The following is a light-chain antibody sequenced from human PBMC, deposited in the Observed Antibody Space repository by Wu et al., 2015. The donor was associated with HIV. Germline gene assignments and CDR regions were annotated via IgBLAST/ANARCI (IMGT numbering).Light chain of an antibody. J-gene: IGKJ1*01. Sequence: EIVVTQSPATLSVSPGERATLSCRASQSVNSNLAWYQQKPGQAPRLLIYGASTRATGFPARFSGSGSETEFTLTIGTMQSEDFAVYYCQQYNNWPITFGQGTKVEIK. CDR3: QQYNNWPIT. V-gene: IGKV3-15*01. CDR2: GAS. CDR1: QSVNSN.